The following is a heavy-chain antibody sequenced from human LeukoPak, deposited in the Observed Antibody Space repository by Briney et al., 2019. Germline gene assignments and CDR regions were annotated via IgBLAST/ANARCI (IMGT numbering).Heavy chain of an antibody. J-gene: IGHJ4*02. D-gene: IGHD6-25*01. CDR3: AKNPGIAANGPVDY. V-gene: IGHV3-23*05. CDR1: GFTLSNCA. CDR2: IDTKGTRT. Sequence: PGGSLRLSCAASGFTLSNCAMTWVRQAPGKGMEWVSGIDTKGTRTYYADSVKGRFTISRDNSKNTLYLQMNSLRAEDTAVYYCAKNPGIAANGPVDYWGQGTLVTVSS.